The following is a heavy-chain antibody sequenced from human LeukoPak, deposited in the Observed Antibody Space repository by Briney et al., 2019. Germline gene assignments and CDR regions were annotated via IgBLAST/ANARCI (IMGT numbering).Heavy chain of an antibody. D-gene: IGHD5-18*01. J-gene: IGHJ4*02. CDR1: GYIFTMNW. Sequence: GESLKISCMGSGYIFTMNWIAWVRQMPGKGLEWIGNIYPGDSDTTYSPSFRGQVTISADKSLTTAYLQWSSLKTSDTAMYYCARLYSSPGHFDYWAQGTLVTVSS. CDR2: IYPGDSDT. V-gene: IGHV5-51*01. CDR3: ARLYSSPGHFDY.